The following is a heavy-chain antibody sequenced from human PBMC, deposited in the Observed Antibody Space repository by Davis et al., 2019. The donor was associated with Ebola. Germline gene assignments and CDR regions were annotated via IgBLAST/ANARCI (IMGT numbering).Heavy chain of an antibody. Sequence: ASVTVSCKASGYTFTSYGISWVRPAPGQGLEWMGWISAYNGNTNYAQKLQGRVTMTTDTSTSTAYMELRSLRSDDTAVYYCARGGIPLEWLFSSSMDVWGQGTTVTVSS. CDR3: ARGGIPLEWLFSSSMDV. J-gene: IGHJ6*02. D-gene: IGHD3-3*01. CDR2: ISAYNGNT. V-gene: IGHV1-18*01. CDR1: GYTFTSYG.